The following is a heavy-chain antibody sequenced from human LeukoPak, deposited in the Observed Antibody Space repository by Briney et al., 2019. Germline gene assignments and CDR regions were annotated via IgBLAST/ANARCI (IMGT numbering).Heavy chain of an antibody. D-gene: IGHD3-10*01. Sequence: SVKVSCKASGGTFSSYAISWVRQAPGQGLEWMGGIIPIFGTANYAQKFQGRVTITADESTSTAYMELSSLRSEDTAVYYCASPQSVNYSGSGSYFDAFDIWGQGTMATVSS. CDR2: IIPIFGTA. CDR1: GGTFSSYA. CDR3: ASPQSVNYSGSGSYFDAFDI. J-gene: IGHJ3*02. V-gene: IGHV1-69*13.